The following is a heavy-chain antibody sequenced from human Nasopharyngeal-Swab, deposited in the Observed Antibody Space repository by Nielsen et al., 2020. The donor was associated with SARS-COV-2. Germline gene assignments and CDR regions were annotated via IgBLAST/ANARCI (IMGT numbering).Heavy chain of an antibody. CDR2: IIPIFGTA. CDR1: GGTFSSYA. CDR3: ARERTPRPPGIVVGLDAFDI. Sequence: SVKVSCKASGGTFSSYAISWVRQVPGQGLEWMGGIIPIFGTANYAQKFQGRVTITADKSTSTAYMELSSLRSEDTAVYYCARERTPRPPGIVVGLDAFDIWGQGTMVTVSS. J-gene: IGHJ3*02. V-gene: IGHV1-69*06. D-gene: IGHD3-22*01.